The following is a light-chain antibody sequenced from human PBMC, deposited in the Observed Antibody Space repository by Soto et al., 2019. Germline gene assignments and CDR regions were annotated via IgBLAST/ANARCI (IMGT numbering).Light chain of an antibody. V-gene: IGKV3-11*01. J-gene: IGKJ4*01. CDR2: DAS. CDR1: QSVSSY. CDR3: QQFSSYPLT. Sequence: EIVMTQSPGTLSLSPVERATLSCMASQSVSSYLAWYQQKPGQAPRLLIYDASNRATGIPARFSGSGSGTDFTLTISSLEPEDFAVYYCQQFSSYPLTFGGGTKVDIK.